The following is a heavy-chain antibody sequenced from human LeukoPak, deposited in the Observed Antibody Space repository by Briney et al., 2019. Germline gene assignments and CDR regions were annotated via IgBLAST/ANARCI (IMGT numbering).Heavy chain of an antibody. Sequence: PGGSLRLSCAASGFIVSGYAMHWVRQAPGKGLEWVALMSYDGSNKYYADSVKGRFTISRDNSKNTLYLQMNSLRAEDTAVYYCAKDQGLTILGCLDVWGQGTTVTVSS. D-gene: IGHD3-9*01. V-gene: IGHV3-30*18. CDR1: GFIVSGYA. CDR2: MSYDGSNK. J-gene: IGHJ6*02. CDR3: AKDQGLTILGCLDV.